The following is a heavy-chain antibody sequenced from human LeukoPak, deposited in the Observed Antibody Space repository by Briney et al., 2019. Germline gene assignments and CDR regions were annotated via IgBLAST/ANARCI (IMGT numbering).Heavy chain of an antibody. D-gene: IGHD3-3*01. J-gene: IGHJ1*01. CDR1: GFTFSNYA. Sequence: GGSLGLSCAASGFTFSNYAMSWVRQAPGKGLEWVSAISGSGDSTYYADSVKGRFTISRDSSKNTLYLQMNSLRAEDTAIYYCAKDFWSNFCQNWGQGTLVTVSS. V-gene: IGHV3-23*01. CDR2: ISGSGDST. CDR3: AKDFWSNFCQN.